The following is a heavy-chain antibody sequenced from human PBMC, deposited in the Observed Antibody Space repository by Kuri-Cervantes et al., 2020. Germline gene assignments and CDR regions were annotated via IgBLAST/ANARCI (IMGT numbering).Heavy chain of an antibody. Sequence: GESLKISCAASGFSFSGSDMSWVRQAPGKGLEWVSLITSTGFTTFYADSVKGRFTISRHNSKNTLYLQMNSLRAEDTAVYYCARAVQYYYMDVWGKGTTVTVSS. V-gene: IGHV3-23*01. J-gene: IGHJ6*03. CDR2: ITSTGFTT. CDR3: ARAVQYYYMDV. CDR1: GFSFSGSD.